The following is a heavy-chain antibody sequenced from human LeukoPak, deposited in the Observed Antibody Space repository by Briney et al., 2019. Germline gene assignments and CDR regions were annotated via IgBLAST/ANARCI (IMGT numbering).Heavy chain of an antibody. Sequence: SETLSLTCTVSGYSISSGYYWGWIRQPPGKGLEWIGSIYHSGSTYYNPSLKSRVTISVDTSKNQFSLQLNYVTPEDTAVYYCARESSSWYGYFHHWGQGTLVTVSS. J-gene: IGHJ1*01. CDR1: GYSISSGYY. V-gene: IGHV4-38-2*02. CDR3: ARESSSWYGYFHH. D-gene: IGHD6-13*01. CDR2: IYHSGST.